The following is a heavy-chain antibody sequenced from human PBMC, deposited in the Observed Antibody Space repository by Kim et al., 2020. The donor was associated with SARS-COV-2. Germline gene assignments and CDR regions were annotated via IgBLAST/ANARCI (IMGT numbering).Heavy chain of an antibody. Sequence: SLKSRVTRSVDTAKNQFSLKLSSVTAADTAVYYWARVNCGGDCYSGWFDPWGQGTLVTVSS. CDR3: ARVNCGGDCYSGWFDP. J-gene: IGHJ5*02. D-gene: IGHD2-21*02. V-gene: IGHV4-59*01.